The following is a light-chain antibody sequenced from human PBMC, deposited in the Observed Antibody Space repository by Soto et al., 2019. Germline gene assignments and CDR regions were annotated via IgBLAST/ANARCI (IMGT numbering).Light chain of an antibody. CDR3: QQYNSYSPE. Sequence: IQMTQSPSTLSASVGDRVTITCRASQSINTWLAWYQQKPGKAPKLLIYKASSLESGVPSRFSGSGSGTEFTLTISSLQPDDFATYYCQQYNSYSPEFGQGTKVDIK. V-gene: IGKV1-5*03. CDR2: KAS. CDR1: QSINTW. J-gene: IGKJ1*01.